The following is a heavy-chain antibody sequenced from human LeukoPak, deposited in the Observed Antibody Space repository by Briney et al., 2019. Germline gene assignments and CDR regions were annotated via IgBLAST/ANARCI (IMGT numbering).Heavy chain of an antibody. J-gene: IGHJ4*02. CDR3: AKGFCGSTNWYLGD. V-gene: IGHV3-23*01. D-gene: IGHD2-15*01. CDR1: GFTFSSYA. Sequence: PGGALRLSCAASGFTFSSYAMSWVRQAPGKGLEWVSAISGSGGSTYYADSVKGRFTISRDNSKNTVYLQMNSLRAEDTAIYYCAKGFCGSTNWYLGDWGQGTRVTVST. CDR2: ISGSGGST.